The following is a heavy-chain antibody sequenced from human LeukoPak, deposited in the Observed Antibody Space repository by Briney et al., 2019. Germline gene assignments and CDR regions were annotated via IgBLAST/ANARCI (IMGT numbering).Heavy chain of an antibody. CDR2: VSAYNGKT. CDR3: ARGGTFYPSIDF. V-gene: IGHV1-18*01. CDR1: GYTFTTSY. D-gene: IGHD1-26*01. Sequence: ASVKVSCKASGYTFTTSYINWVRQAPGQGLEWKGWVSAYNGKTSYAQRFQGRVTMTTDSSTNTAYMDLASLRSDDTAVYYCARGGTFYPSIDFWGQGTLVTVSS. J-gene: IGHJ4*02.